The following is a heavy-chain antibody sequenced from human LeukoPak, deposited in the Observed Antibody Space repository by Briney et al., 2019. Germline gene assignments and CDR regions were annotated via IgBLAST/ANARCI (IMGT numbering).Heavy chain of an antibody. J-gene: IGHJ3*02. CDR2: ISGSGGST. CDR3: AAEGDNSAFDI. V-gene: IGHV3-23*01. CDR1: VFTLSNYA. D-gene: IGHD1-1*01. Sequence: QPGGSLRLSCAASVFTLSNYAMTGGPQAPGEGRECVSAISGSGGSTYYTDSVKGRFTISRDNSKNTLYLQMNSLRAEDTAIYYCAAEGDNSAFDIWGQGTMVTVSS.